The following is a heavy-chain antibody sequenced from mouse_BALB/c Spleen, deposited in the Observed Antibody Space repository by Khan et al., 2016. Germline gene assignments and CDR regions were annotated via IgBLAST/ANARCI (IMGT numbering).Heavy chain of an antibody. CDR3: ARSDYGSKEAIDY. J-gene: IGHJ4*01. D-gene: IGHD1-1*01. Sequence: EVQLQESGPGLVKPSQSLSLTCTVTGYSITSDYAWNWIRPFPGNKLEWMGYISYSGSTSYNPSLKSRISITRDTSNNQFFLQLNSVTSEDTATYYCARSDYGSKEAIDYWGQGTSVTGSS. CDR2: ISYSGST. V-gene: IGHV3-2*02. CDR1: GYSITSDYA.